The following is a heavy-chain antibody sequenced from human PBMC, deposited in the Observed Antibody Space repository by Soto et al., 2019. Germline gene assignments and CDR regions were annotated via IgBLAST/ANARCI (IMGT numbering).Heavy chain of an antibody. J-gene: IGHJ4*02. CDR1: GYTFSNYG. Sequence: ASVKVSCKTSGYTFSNYGITWVRQAPGQPLEWLGWINLYSDGTNYAQKFQGRVSMTTDTSTSTAYMELSSLRSEDTAVYYCATANRRDGYDYWGQGTLVTVSS. CDR2: INLYSDGT. D-gene: IGHD5-12*01. CDR3: ATANRRDGYDY. V-gene: IGHV1-18*01.